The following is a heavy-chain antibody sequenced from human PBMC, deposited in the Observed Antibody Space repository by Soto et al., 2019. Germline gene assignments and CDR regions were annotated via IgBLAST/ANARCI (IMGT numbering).Heavy chain of an antibody. V-gene: IGHV1-18*01. Sequence: ASVKVSCKASGYTFTSYGISWVRQAPGQGLDWMGWISAYNGNTNYAQKLQGRVTMTTGTSTSTAYMELRSLRSDDTAVYYCARGGITIFGVVMGSFDYWGQGTLVTVSS. CDR3: ARGGITIFGVVMGSFDY. CDR1: GYTFTSYG. D-gene: IGHD3-3*01. J-gene: IGHJ4*02. CDR2: ISAYNGNT.